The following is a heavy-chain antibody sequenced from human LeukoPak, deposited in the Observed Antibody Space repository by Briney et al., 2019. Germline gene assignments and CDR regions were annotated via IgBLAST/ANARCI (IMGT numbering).Heavy chain of an antibody. Sequence: GASVTVSCMASGYTFTSYGINWVRQATGQGLEWMGWMNPNSGNTGYAQKFQGRVTMTRNTSISTAYMELSSLRSEDTAVYYCARDTRRGGFDYWGQGTLVTVSS. J-gene: IGHJ4*02. D-gene: IGHD3-16*01. CDR2: MNPNSGNT. CDR1: GYTFTSYG. CDR3: ARDTRRGGFDY. V-gene: IGHV1-8*01.